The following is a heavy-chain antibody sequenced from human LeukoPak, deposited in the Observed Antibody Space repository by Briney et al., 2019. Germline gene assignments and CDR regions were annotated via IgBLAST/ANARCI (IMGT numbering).Heavy chain of an antibody. CDR3: ARDRLGATGHWRIDV. J-gene: IGHJ2*01. D-gene: IGHD1-26*01. CDR1: GGSFSSYY. Sequence: SETLSLTCTVSGGSFSSYYWTWIRQPAGKGLVWIGRIYNSGTTNYSPSLESRVTMSLDTSKNRFSLSLSSVTAADTAVYYCARDRLGATGHWRIDVWGRGTLVTVSS. V-gene: IGHV4-4*07. CDR2: IYNSGTT.